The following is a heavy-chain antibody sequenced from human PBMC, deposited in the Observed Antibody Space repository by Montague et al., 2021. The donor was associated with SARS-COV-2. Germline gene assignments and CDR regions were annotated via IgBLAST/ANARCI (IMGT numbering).Heavy chain of an antibody. V-gene: IGHV3-48*03. CDR3: AREYGIAVAGTFIDC. D-gene: IGHD6-19*01. Sequence: SLRLSCAASGFTFGSYEMNRFRQAPGKGPEWVSYISSSGSPIYYADSVKGRFTISRDNAKTSLYLQMNSLRAEDTAIYYCAREYGIAVAGTFIDCWGQGTLVTVSS. J-gene: IGHJ4*02. CDR1: GFTFGSYE. CDR2: ISSSGSPI.